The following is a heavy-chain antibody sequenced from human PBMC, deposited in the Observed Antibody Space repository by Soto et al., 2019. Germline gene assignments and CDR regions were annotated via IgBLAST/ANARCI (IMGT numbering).Heavy chain of an antibody. V-gene: IGHV4-39*01. D-gene: IGHD5-18*01. CDR2: IFYSGST. CDR3: VCIFSGRYSYGVYYYGMDV. Sequence: QLQLQESGPGLVKPSETLSLTCTVSGGSISSSSYYWGWIRQPPGKGLVWIGSIFYSGSTYYNPSLKSRVTISVDTSKNQFSLTLSSVTAADTAMYYCVCIFSGRYSYGVYYYGMDVWGQGTTVTVSS. J-gene: IGHJ6*02. CDR1: GGSISSSSYY.